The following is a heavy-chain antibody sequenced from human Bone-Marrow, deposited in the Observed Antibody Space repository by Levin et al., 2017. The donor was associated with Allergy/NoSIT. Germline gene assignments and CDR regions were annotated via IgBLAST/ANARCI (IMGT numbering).Heavy chain of an antibody. Sequence: PSQTLSLTCSVSDDSVSNTRYYWGWIRQHSGRGLEWIASVYHTGRTEYNPSLKNRVTISIDTSNNQFSLKLMSVTAADTAMYFCARYSYDSRLTGSSSGPSRAFDLWGQGTRVTVSS. D-gene: IGHD3-9*01. J-gene: IGHJ3*01. CDR3: ARYSYDSRLTGSSSGPSRAFDL. V-gene: IGHV4-39*07. CDR2: VYHTGRT. CDR1: DDSVSNTRYY.